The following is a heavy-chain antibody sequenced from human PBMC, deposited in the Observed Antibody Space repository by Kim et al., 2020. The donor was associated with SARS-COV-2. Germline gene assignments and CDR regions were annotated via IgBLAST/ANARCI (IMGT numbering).Heavy chain of an antibody. CDR3: AVLSSGWYYFDY. D-gene: IGHD6-19*01. CDR2: ISGSGGST. V-gene: IGHV3-23*01. Sequence: GGSLRLSCAASGFTFSIYAMSWVRQAPGKGLEWVSVISGSGGSTYYADSVKGRFTISRDNSKNTLFLQMNSLRAEDTAIFYCAVLSSGWYYFDYWGQGTLVTVSS. CDR1: GFTFSIYA. J-gene: IGHJ4*02.